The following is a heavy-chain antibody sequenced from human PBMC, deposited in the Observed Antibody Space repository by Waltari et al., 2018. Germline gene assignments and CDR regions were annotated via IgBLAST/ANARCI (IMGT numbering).Heavy chain of an antibody. V-gene: IGHV4-30-4*01. J-gene: IGHJ4*02. CDR1: GGSISSGDYY. Sequence: QVQLQESGPGLVKPSQTLSLTCTVSGGSISSGDYYWSWIRQPPGKGLEWIGYIDYSGGTYYNPSLKGRVTISVDTSKNQFSLKLSSVTAADTAVYYCASSASYSGSYAVDYWGQGTLVTVSS. CDR3: ASSASYSGSYAVDY. CDR2: IDYSGGT. D-gene: IGHD3-10*01.